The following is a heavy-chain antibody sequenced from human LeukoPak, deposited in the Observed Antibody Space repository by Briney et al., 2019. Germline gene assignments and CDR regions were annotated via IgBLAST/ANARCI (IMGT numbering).Heavy chain of an antibody. V-gene: IGHV4-59*12. CDR3: ARGKNYYGSGSYYNAKPRPLNWFDP. CDR2: TYDRGGT. J-gene: IGHJ5*02. CDR1: GGSISNYY. D-gene: IGHD3-10*01. Sequence: SETLSLTCTISGGSISNYYWNWIRQPPGKGLEWIGYTYDRGGTSYNPSLESRVTISVDTSKNQFSLKLSSVTAADTAVYYCARGKNYYGSGSYYNAKPRPLNWFDPWGQGTLVTVSS.